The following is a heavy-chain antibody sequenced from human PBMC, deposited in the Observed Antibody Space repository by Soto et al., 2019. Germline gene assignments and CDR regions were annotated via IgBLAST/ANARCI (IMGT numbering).Heavy chain of an antibody. J-gene: IGHJ5*02. CDR1: GFTFSSYG. Sequence: LRLSCAASGFTFSSYGMHWVRQAPGKGLEWVAVISYDGSNKYYADSVKGRFTISRDNSKNTLYLQMNSLRAEDTAVYYCAKAQNYYDSSGYYPSWGQGTLVTVSS. D-gene: IGHD3-22*01. CDR3: AKAQNYYDSSGYYPS. CDR2: ISYDGSNK. V-gene: IGHV3-30*18.